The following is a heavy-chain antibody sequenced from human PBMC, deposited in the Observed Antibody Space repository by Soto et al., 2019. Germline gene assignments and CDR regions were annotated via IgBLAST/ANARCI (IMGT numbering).Heavy chain of an antibody. V-gene: IGHV3-23*01. CDR2: ISGSGGST. D-gene: IGHD6-19*01. CDR1: GFTFSSYA. J-gene: IGHJ4*02. CDR3: ATDARRIAVAGAFDY. Sequence: GGSLRLSCAASGFTFSSYAMSWVRQAPGKGLEWVSAISGSGGSTYYADSVKGRFTISRDNSKNTLYLQMNSLRAEDAAAEYCATDARRIAVAGAFDYWGQGTLVTVSS.